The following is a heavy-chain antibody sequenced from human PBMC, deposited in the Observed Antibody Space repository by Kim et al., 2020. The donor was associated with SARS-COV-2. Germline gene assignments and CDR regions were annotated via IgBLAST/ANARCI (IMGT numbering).Heavy chain of an antibody. CDR3: DASDY. J-gene: IGHJ4*02. CDR2: ISDSGRNT. CDR1: GFTFGVYA. V-gene: IGHV3-23*01. Sequence: GGSLRLSCAASGFTFGVYAMSWAHQAPGKGLEWVSTISDSGRNTHYADSVKGRFTISRDNSMNTLYLQMNSLRAEDTAVYYCDASDYWGQGTLVTVSS.